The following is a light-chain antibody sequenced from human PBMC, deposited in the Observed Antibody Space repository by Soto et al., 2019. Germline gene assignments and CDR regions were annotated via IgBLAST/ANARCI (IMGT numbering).Light chain of an antibody. Sequence: DIQMTQSPSTLSASLGDRVTITCRASRSINRWLAWYQQKPGKAPKLIISDASNLENGVPSRFSGSGSGTEFTLTISSLQSDDFATYYCQQYSAYWTFGQGTKVDTK. J-gene: IGKJ1*01. CDR2: DAS. CDR3: QQYSAYWT. V-gene: IGKV1-5*01. CDR1: RSINRW.